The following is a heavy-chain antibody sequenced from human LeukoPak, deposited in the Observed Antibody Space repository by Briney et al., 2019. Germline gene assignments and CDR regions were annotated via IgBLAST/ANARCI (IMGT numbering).Heavy chain of an antibody. CDR1: GYSISGDC. J-gene: IGHJ4*02. Sequence: SETLSLTCTVSGYSISGDCWSWIRQPPGKGLEWIAWIHDSRTTNYNPSLKSRDTMSVDTSKNQFSLKLSSVTAADTAVYYCARVGRVRGPTTFDYWGQGTLVTVSS. D-gene: IGHD1-14*01. CDR3: ARVGRVRGPTTFDY. V-gene: IGHV4-59*12. CDR2: IHDSRTT.